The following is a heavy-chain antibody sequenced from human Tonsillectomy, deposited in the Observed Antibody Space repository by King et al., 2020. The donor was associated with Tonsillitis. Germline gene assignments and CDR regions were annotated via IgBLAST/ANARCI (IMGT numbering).Heavy chain of an antibody. CDR2: MNPNSGNT. V-gene: IGHV1-8*01. D-gene: IGHD2-15*01. J-gene: IGHJ2*01. CDR1: GYTFTSYD. Sequence: QLVQSGAEVKKPGASVKVSCKASGYTFTSYDINWVRQATGQGLEWMGWMNPNSGNTGYAQTFQGRVTMTRNTSISTAYMELSSLRSEDTAVYYCARGGTIYCSGGSCYSYWYFDLWGRGTLVTVSS. CDR3: ARGGTIYCSGGSCYSYWYFDL.